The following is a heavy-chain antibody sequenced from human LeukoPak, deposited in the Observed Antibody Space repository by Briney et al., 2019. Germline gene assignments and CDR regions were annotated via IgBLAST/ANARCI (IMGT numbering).Heavy chain of an antibody. CDR3: ARDSCGSSTSCSFDY. J-gene: IGHJ4*02. CDR2: IYYSGST. V-gene: IGHV4-31*03. D-gene: IGHD2-2*01. Sequence: SETLSLTCTVSGGSISSGGYYWSWIRQHPGKGLEWIGYIYYSGSTYYNPSLKSRVTISVDTSKNQFSLKLSSVTAADTAVYYCARDSCGSSTSCSFDYWGQGTLVTVSS. CDR1: GGSISSGGYY.